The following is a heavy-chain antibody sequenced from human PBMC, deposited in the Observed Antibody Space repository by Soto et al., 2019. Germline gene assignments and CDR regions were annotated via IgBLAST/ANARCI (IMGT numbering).Heavy chain of an antibody. V-gene: IGHV4-30-4*01. CDR1: GGSISSADYY. Sequence: SEALALTWTVSGGSISSADYYSIWILQPPGKGLEWIGYIYYSGSTYYNPSLKSRVTISVDTSKNQFSLKLSSVTAADTAVYYCAREGAAAMVWDWFDPWGQGTLVTVSS. D-gene: IGHD5-18*01. CDR3: AREGAAAMVWDWFDP. CDR2: IYYSGST. J-gene: IGHJ5*02.